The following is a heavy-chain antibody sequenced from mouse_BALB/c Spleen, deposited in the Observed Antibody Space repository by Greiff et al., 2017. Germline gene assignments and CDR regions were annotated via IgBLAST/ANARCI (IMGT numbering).Heavy chain of an antibody. CDR1: GYTFTEYT. V-gene: IGHV1-18*01. D-gene: IGHD2-14*01. CDR2: INPNNGGT. J-gene: IGHJ4*01. CDR3: ARSYYRYDYYAMDY. Sequence: EVQLQQSGPELVKPGASLKISCKTSGYTFTEYTMHWVKQSPGKSLEWIGGINPNNGGTSYNQKFKGQATLTVDKSSSTSYMELRSLTSEDSAVYYGARSYYRYDYYAMDYWGQGTSVTVSS.